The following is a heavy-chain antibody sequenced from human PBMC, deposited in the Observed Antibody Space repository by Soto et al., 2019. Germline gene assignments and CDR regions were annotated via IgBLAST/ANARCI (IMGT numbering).Heavy chain of an antibody. CDR2: INPNSGGT. CDR1: GYTFTGYY. V-gene: IGHV1-2*04. D-gene: IGHD6-13*01. CDR3: ARAGIAAAGTKPYYYYYYGMDV. Sequence: ASVKVSCKASGYTFTGYYMHWVRQAPGQGLEWMGWINPNSGGTNYAQKFQGWVTMTRDTSISTAYMELSRLRSDDTAVYYCARAGIAAAGTKPYYYYYYGMDVWGQGTTVTVLL. J-gene: IGHJ6*02.